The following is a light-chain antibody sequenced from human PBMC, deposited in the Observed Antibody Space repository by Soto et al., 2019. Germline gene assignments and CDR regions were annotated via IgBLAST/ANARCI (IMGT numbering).Light chain of an antibody. CDR1: QSVSSL. J-gene: IGKJ5*01. CDR3: QQYLHWPIT. CDR2: GAS. Sequence: EVVMTQSPATLSVSPGEGATLSCRASQSVSSLLAWYQQKPGQAHRLLISGASTRATGIPARFSGSGSETEFALTISSLQSEDFAVYYCQQYLHWPITFGQGTRLDIK. V-gene: IGKV3-15*01.